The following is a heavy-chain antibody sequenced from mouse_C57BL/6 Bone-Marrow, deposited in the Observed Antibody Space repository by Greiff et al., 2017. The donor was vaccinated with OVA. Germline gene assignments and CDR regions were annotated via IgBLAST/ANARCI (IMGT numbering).Heavy chain of an antibody. D-gene: IGHD4-1*01. CDR3: ARSGTGTFAWVAY. CDR2: IHPNSGST. CDR1: GYTFTSYW. Sequence: QVQLQQPGAELVKPGASVKLSCKASGYTFTSYWMHWVKQRPGQGLEWIGMIHPNSGSTNYNEKFKSKATLTVDKSSSTAYMQLSSLTSEDSAVYYCARSGTGTFAWVAYWGQGTLVTVSA. V-gene: IGHV1-64*01. J-gene: IGHJ3*01.